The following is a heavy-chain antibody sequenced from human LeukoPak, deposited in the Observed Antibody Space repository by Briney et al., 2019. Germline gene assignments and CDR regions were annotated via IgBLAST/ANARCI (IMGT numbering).Heavy chain of an antibody. J-gene: IGHJ4*02. CDR1: GFTFSSYE. D-gene: IGHD6-19*01. CDR2: ISSSGNAI. Sequence: GGSLRLSCAVSGFTFSSYEMNWVRQAPGKGLEWVSYISSSGNAIYYADSVKGRFTISRDNAKNSLYLQMNSLRAEDTAVYYCARSPQSGSGWYDYFDYWGQGTLVTVSS. V-gene: IGHV3-48*03. CDR3: ARSPQSGSGWYDYFDY.